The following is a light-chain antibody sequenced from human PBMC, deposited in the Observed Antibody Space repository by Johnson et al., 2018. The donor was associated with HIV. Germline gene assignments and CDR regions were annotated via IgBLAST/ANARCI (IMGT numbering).Light chain of an antibody. CDR3: ATWDSSLSAYV. V-gene: IGLV1-51*02. CDR2: ENN. J-gene: IGLJ1*01. Sequence: QLVLTQPPSVSAAPGQKVTISCSGSSSNSGNNYVSWYQQLPGTAPKLLIYENNKRPSGIPDRFSASKSGSSATLGITGLQTGDEADYYCATWDSSLSAYVFGPGTKVTIL. CDR1: SSNSGNNY.